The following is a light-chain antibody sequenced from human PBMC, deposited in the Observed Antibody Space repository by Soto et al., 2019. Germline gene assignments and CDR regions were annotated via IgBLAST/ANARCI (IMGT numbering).Light chain of an antibody. J-gene: IGKJ1*01. V-gene: IGKV1-9*01. CDR2: AAS. CDR1: QGISSY. CDR3: QQLNSYPPWT. Sequence: DIQLTQSPSFLSASVGDRVTITCRASQGISSYLAWYQQKPGKAPKLLIYAASTLQSGVPSRFSGSGSGTEFNLTISSLQPEDFATYSCQQLNSYPPWTFGQGTKVEIK.